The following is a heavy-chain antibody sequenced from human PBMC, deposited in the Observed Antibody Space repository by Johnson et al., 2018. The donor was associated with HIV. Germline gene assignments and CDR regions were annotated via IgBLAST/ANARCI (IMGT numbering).Heavy chain of an antibody. CDR2: ISSNGDNT. Sequence: VQLVESGGGLVQPGGSLRLSCAASGFTFSTYAMHWVRQAPGKGLEYVSAISSNGDNTYYANSVKGRFTISRDNSKNTLSLQMNSLRVEDTAVYYCAREARIVVVEPSDAFDIWGQGTMVTVSS. V-gene: IGHV3-64*01. CDR3: AREARIVVVEPSDAFDI. J-gene: IGHJ3*02. CDR1: GFTFSTYA. D-gene: IGHD3-22*01.